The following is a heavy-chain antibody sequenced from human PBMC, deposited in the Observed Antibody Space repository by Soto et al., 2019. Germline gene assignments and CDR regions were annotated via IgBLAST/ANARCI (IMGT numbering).Heavy chain of an antibody. D-gene: IGHD2-2*02. V-gene: IGHV1-18*04. Sequence: ASVEVSCRASGYTFTSYGISWVRQAPGQGLEWMGWISAYNGNTNYAQKLQGRVTMTTDTSTSTAYMELRSLRSDDTAVYYCAREYCSSTSCYTLGWFDPWGQGTLVTVSS. CDR3: AREYCSSTSCYTLGWFDP. CDR2: ISAYNGNT. J-gene: IGHJ5*02. CDR1: GYTFTSYG.